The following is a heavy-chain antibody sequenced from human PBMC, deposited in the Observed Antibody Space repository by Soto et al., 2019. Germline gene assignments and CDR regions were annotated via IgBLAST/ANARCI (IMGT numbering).Heavy chain of an antibody. CDR1: GGSISSSSYY. CDR3: ARQSLMITFGGVIVPPDY. Sequence: PSETLSLTCPVSGGSISSSSYYWGWIRQPPGKGLEWTGSIYYSGSTYYNPSLKSRVTISVDTSKNQFSLKLSSVTAADTAVYYCARQSLMITFGGVIVPPDYWGQGTLVTVSS. CDR2: IYYSGST. V-gene: IGHV4-39*01. D-gene: IGHD3-16*02. J-gene: IGHJ4*02.